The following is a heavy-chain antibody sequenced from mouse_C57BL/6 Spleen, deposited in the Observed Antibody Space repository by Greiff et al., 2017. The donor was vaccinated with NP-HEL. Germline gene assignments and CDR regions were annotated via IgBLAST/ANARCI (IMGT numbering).Heavy chain of an antibody. Sequence: QVQLQQSGAELARPGASVKLSCKASGYTFTSYGISWVKQRTGQGLEWIGEIYPRSGNTYYNEKFKGKATLTADKSSSTAYMELRSLTSEDSAVYFCARRRDYDVGVYAMDYWGQGTSVTVSS. D-gene: IGHD2-4*01. V-gene: IGHV1-81*01. CDR3: ARRRDYDVGVYAMDY. CDR1: GYTFTSYG. J-gene: IGHJ4*01. CDR2: IYPRSGNT.